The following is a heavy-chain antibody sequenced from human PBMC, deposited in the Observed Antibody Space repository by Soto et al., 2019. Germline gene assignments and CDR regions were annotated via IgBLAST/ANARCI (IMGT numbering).Heavy chain of an antibody. CDR3: ARVNLRQYYDTSGFRGLDF. V-gene: IGHV3-53*01. J-gene: IGHJ4*02. CDR2: TYGGGTT. CDR1: GFTVSSNY. Sequence: HPGGSLRLSCEASGFTVSSNYMTWVRQAPGKGLEWVSITYGGGTTYYADSVKGRFTISRDTSRNTMYLQMNSLRAEDTAVYFCARVNLRQYYDTSGFRGLDFWGLGTLVTVSS. D-gene: IGHD3-22*01.